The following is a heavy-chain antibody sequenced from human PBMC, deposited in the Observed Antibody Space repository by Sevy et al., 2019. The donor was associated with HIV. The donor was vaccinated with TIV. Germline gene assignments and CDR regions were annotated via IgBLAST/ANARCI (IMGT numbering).Heavy chain of an antibody. V-gene: IGHV3-15*01. CDR1: GFTFSNAW. J-gene: IGHJ4*02. CDR3: TTARWSQEDYYNY. CDR2: IKGKIYDGTI. Sequence: GGSLRLSCAASGFTFSNAWMSWVRQAPGKGLEWVGRIKGKIYDGTIDYAAPVKGRFSISRDDSKNTLYLQMNSLKTEDNDGYYCTTARWSQEDYYNYWGQGTLVTVSS. D-gene: IGHD2-8*01.